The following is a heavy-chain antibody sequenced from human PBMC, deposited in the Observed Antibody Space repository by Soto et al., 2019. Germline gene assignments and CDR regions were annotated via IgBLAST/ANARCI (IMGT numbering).Heavy chain of an antibody. J-gene: IGHJ6*03. CDR2: IHSDGSST. Sequence: EVQLVESGGGLVQPGGSLRLSCAASGFTFSRYWMHWVRQAPGKGLVWVSRIHSDGSSTSYADSVKCRFTISRDNAKNTLHLQMNSLRAEDTAVYYCARDGVTYYYYYMDVWGKGTTVTVSS. V-gene: IGHV3-74*01. D-gene: IGHD5-18*01. CDR1: GFTFSRYW. CDR3: ARDGVTYYYYYMDV.